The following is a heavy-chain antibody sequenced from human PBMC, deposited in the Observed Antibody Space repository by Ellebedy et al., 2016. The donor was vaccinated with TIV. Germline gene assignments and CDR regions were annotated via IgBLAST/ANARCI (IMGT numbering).Heavy chain of an antibody. CDR3: ARHIVVPTPGFEY. CDR2: FYGSGTT. V-gene: IGHV4-59*08. D-gene: IGHD2-21*01. J-gene: IGHJ4*02. CDR1: DNSISDYY. Sequence: SETLSLTCSVSDNSISDYYWSWIRQPPGKGLEWIGHFYGSGTTDYKPSLKGRVSISVDTSKNQFSLELNSVTAADTAVYFCARHIVVPTPGFEYWGQGILVTVSS.